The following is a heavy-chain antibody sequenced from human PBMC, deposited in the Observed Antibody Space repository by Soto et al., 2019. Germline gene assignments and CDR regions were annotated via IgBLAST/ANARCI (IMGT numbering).Heavy chain of an antibody. CDR3: ARDSHSSSGYYYYYGMDV. D-gene: IGHD6-13*01. CDR1: GGSFSGYY. V-gene: IGHV4-34*01. Sequence: SETLSFTCAVYGGSFSGYYWSWIRQPPGKGLEWIGEINHSGSTNYNPSLKSRVTISVDTSKNQFSLKLSSVTAADTAVYYCARDSHSSSGYYYYYGMDVWGQGTTVTVSS. J-gene: IGHJ6*02. CDR2: INHSGST.